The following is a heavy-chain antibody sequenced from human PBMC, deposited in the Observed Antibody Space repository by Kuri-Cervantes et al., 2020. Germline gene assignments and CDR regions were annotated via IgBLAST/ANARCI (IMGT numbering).Heavy chain of an antibody. J-gene: IGHJ6*03. CDR3: ARSAYYDLWSGYFSDFYYYMDV. CDR2: MNPNSGNT. CDR1: GYTFTSYD. Sequence: ASVKVSCKASGYTFTSYDINWVRQATGQGLEWMGWMNPNSGNTGYAQKFQGRVTMTRNTSISTAYMELSSLRSEDTAVYYCARSAYYDLWSGYFSDFYYYMDVWGKGTTVTVSS. D-gene: IGHD3-3*01. V-gene: IGHV1-8*02.